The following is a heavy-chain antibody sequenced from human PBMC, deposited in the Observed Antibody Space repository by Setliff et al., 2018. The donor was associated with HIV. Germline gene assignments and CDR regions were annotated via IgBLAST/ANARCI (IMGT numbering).Heavy chain of an antibody. J-gene: IGHJ6*04. Sequence: ASVKVSCKASGYTFSDYGISWVRQAPGQGLEWMGWISAHNGRINYAQKFQGRVTMTTDTSTNTAYMELSSLTSDDTAVYYCAREGLWFGDRGFYMDVWGKGTAVTVSS. CDR1: GYTFSDYG. V-gene: IGHV1-18*01. D-gene: IGHD3-10*01. CDR3: AREGLWFGDRGFYMDV. CDR2: ISAHNGRI.